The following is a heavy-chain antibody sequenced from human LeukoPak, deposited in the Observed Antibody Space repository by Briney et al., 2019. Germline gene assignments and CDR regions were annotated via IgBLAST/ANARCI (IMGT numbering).Heavy chain of an antibody. Sequence: ASVKVSCKASGYTFSGYYIHWVRQAPGQGLEWMGIINPSGGSTSYAQKFQGRVTMTRDTSTSTVYMELSSLRSEDTAVYYCARDCVLLWFGELLPNYAFDIWGQGTMVTVSS. D-gene: IGHD3-10*01. CDR2: INPSGGST. J-gene: IGHJ3*02. CDR3: ARDCVLLWFGELLPNYAFDI. V-gene: IGHV1-46*01. CDR1: GYTFSGYY.